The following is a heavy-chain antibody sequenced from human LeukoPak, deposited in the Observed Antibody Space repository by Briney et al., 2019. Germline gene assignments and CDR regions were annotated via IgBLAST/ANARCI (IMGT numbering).Heavy chain of an antibody. Sequence: GGSLRLSCAASGFTFSDYYMSWIRQAPGKGLEWVSYISYSGSAKYYGDSVKGRFTISRDNAKNSLYLQMNSLRAEDTAVYYCARTVVEMATIRGSFDYWGQGTLVTVSS. V-gene: IGHV3-11*04. CDR3: ARTVVEMATIRGSFDY. D-gene: IGHD5-12*01. CDR2: ISYSGSAK. J-gene: IGHJ4*02. CDR1: GFTFSDYY.